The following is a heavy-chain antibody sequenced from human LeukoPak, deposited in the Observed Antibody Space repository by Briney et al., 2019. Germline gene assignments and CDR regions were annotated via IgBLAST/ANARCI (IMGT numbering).Heavy chain of an antibody. D-gene: IGHD3-10*01. V-gene: IGHV1-2*02. J-gene: IGHJ6*03. CDR1: GYTFTSYY. Sequence: ASVKVSCKASGYTFTSYYMHWVRQAPGQGLEWMGWINPNSGGTNYAQKFQGRVTMTRDTSISTAYMELSRLRSDDTAVYYCARDDVLLWFGEFHYYYYYMDVWGKGTTVTVSS. CDR3: ARDDVLLWFGEFHYYYYYMDV. CDR2: INPNSGGT.